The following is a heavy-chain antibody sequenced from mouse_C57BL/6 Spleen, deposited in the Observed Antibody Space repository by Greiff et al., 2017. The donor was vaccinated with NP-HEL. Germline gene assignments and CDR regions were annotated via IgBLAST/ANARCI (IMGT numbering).Heavy chain of an antibody. D-gene: IGHD2-4*01. CDR2: IDPEDGGT. CDR3: ARHDCDGAWFAD. J-gene: IGHJ3*01. Sequence: VQLQQPGAELVKPGASVKLSCTASGFNIKDYYMHWVKQRPEQGLEWIGRIDPEDGGTKYAAKFKGKATITADTSSTTAYMQLSSLTSEDTAVYYCARHDCDGAWFADWGKGTLVTVSA. CDR1: GFNIKDYY. V-gene: IGHV14-2*01.